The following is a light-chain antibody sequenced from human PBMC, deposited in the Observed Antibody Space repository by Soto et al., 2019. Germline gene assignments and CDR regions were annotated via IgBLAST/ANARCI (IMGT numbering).Light chain of an antibody. J-gene: IGKJ5*01. Sequence: EIVLTQSPATLSLSPGERATLSCRASQSVNSYLAWYQQKPGQAPRLLIYDASNRATGIPGRFSGSGSGTDFTLTISSLEPEDVAVYYCQQRSNWPPSITFGQGTRLEIK. CDR2: DAS. CDR1: QSVNSY. CDR3: QQRSNWPPSIT. V-gene: IGKV3-11*01.